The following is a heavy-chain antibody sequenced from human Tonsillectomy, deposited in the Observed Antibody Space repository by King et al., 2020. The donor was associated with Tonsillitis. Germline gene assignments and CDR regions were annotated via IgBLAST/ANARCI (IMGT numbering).Heavy chain of an antibody. CDR3: ARTFVVVPAAISYMDV. J-gene: IGHJ6*03. CDR1: GGSFSGYY. D-gene: IGHD2-2*01. CDR2: INNSGST. V-gene: IGHV4-34*01. Sequence: VQLQQWGAGLLKPSETLSLTCAVYGGSFSGYYWSWIRQPPGKGLEWIGEINNSGSTNYNPSLKSRVTISVDTSKNQFSLKLSSVTAADTAVYYCARTFVVVPAAISYMDVWGKGTTVTVSS.